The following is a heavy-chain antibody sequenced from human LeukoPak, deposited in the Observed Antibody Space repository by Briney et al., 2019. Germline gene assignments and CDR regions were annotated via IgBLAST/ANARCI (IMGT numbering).Heavy chain of an antibody. CDR1: GYTFTSYG. V-gene: IGHV1-18*01. CDR2: ISAYNGNT. D-gene: IGHD6-19*01. J-gene: IGHJ4*02. Sequence: ASVKVSCKASGYTFTSYGISWVRQAPGQGLEWMGWISAYNGNTNYAQKLQGRVTMTTDTSTSTAYMELRSLRSDDTAVYYCARADSTYSSGWYGGKTFDYWGQGTLVTVSS. CDR3: ARADSTYSSGWYGGKTFDY.